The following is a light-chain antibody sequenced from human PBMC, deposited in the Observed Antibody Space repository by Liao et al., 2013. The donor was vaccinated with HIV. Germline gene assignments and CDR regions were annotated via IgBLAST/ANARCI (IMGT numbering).Light chain of an antibody. Sequence: SYELTQPPSVSVAPGKTARITCGGNNIGSKSVHWYQQKPGQAPVLVIYYDSDRPSGIPDRFSGSNSGNTATLTITGAQAIDEADYYCQAWDSSSYVFGTGTRVTVL. V-gene: IGLV3-21*01. CDR2: YDS. CDR1: NIGSKS. J-gene: IGLJ1*01. CDR3: QAWDSSSYV.